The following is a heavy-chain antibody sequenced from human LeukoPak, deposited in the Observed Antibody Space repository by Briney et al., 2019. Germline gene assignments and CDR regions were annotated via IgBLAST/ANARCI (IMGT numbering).Heavy chain of an antibody. J-gene: IGHJ4*02. CDR1: GYTFSRYY. CDR2: MNPSGGTT. D-gene: IGHD3-16*01. V-gene: IGHV1-46*01. CDR3: TREESGGLFDY. Sequence: ASVKVSRKASGYTFSRYYIHWVRQAPGRGLEWMGKMNPSGGTTTYAQKFQGRVTVTRDTPTSTVYMEMSSLRPEDTAVYYCTREESGGLFDYWGQGTLLTVSS.